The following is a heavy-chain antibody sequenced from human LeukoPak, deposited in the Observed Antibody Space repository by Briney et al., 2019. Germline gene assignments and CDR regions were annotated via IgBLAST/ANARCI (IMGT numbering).Heavy chain of an antibody. V-gene: IGHV3-33*01. CDR1: GFTFSSYG. CDR3: ARGRGSTAGLFDY. D-gene: IGHD5-12*01. J-gene: IGHJ4*02. CDR2: IWYDGSNK. Sequence: GRSLRLSCAASGFTFSSYGMHWVRQAPGKGLEWVAVIWYDGSNKYYADSVKGRFTISRGNSKNTLYLQMNSLRAEDTAVYYCARGRGSTAGLFDYWGQGTLVTVSS.